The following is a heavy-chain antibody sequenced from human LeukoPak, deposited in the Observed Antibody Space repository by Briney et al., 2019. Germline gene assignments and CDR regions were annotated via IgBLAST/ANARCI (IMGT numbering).Heavy chain of an antibody. V-gene: IGHV1-46*01. Sequence: ASVKVSCKASGYTFSSYYMHWVRQAPGQGLEWMGMINPSGSTTTYAKKFQGRVTMTRDTSTTTFYMELSSPRSEDTAMYYCARESNYYESSGLDYWGQGTLVTVSS. CDR3: ARESNYYESSGLDY. CDR2: INPSGSTT. J-gene: IGHJ4*02. D-gene: IGHD3-22*01. CDR1: GYTFSSYY.